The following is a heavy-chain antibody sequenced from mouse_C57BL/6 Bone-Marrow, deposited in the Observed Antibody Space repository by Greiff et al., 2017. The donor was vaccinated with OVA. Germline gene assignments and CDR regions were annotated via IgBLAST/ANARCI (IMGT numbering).Heavy chain of an antibody. CDR1: GYTFTSYW. D-gene: IGHD1-1*01. J-gene: IGHJ4*01. CDR2: IDPSVSYT. V-gene: IGHV1-69*01. Sequence: QVQLQQPGAELVMPGASVKLSCKASGYTFTSYWMHWVKQRPGQGLEWIGEIDPSVSYTNYNQKFKGKSTLTVDKSSSTAYMQLSSLTSEDSAVYYCARRYYGSSYGYYAMDDWGQGTSVTVSS. CDR3: ARRYYGSSYGYYAMDD.